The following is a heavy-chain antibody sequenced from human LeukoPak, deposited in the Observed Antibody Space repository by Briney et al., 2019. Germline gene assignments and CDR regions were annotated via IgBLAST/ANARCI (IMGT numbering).Heavy chain of an antibody. V-gene: IGHV3-53*01. CDR2: IYSGGTT. CDR1: GFTVSNNY. D-gene: IGHD3-22*01. Sequence: GGSLRLSCAASGFTVSNNYLHWVRQAPGKGLEWVSVIYSGGTTYYANSVKGRFTISRDNAKNSLYLQMNSLKTEDTAVYYCTRRSYYYDRGVDDYWGQGTLVTVSS. CDR3: TRRSYYYDRGVDDY. J-gene: IGHJ4*02.